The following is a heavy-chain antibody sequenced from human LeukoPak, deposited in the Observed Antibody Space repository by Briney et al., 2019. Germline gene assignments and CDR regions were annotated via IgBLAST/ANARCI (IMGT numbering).Heavy chain of an antibody. CDR3: ARDGEYDTGSYYRGSFDY. D-gene: IGHD3-10*01. V-gene: IGHV1-2*02. CDR2: IHPRSGDT. J-gene: IGHJ4*02. Sequence: ASVKVSCKASGYSFTAFYIHWVRQAPGQGLEWMGWIHPRSGDTRYAQKFQGRVTMARDTSISTVYMDLSSLGSDDTAVYYCARDGEYDTGSYYRGSFDYWGQGILVTVSS. CDR1: GYSFTAFY.